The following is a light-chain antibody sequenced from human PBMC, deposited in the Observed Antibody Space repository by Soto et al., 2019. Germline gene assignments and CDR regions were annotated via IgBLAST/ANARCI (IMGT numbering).Light chain of an antibody. Sequence: DIQVTQSPSSLSASVGDRVTITCRTSQTLMNYLNWYQHKPGKAPKLLIYAASNLQSGVPSRFRCSGSVADFSLTISNLQPEAFATYYCQQSYSAFVTFGQGTEVVIK. CDR1: QTLMNY. CDR3: QQSYSAFVT. J-gene: IGKJ1*01. V-gene: IGKV1-39*01. CDR2: AAS.